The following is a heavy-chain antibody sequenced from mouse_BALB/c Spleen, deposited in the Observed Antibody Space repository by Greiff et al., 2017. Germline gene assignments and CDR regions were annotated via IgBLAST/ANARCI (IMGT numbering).Heavy chain of an antibody. V-gene: IGHV2-2*02. Sequence: QVQLQQSGPGLVQPSQSLSITCTVSGFSLTSYGVHWVRQSPGKGLEWLGVIWSGGSTDYNAAFISRLSISKDNSKSQVFFKMNSLQANDTAIYYCARIGAGFAYWGQGTLVTVSA. D-gene: IGHD1-1*02. J-gene: IGHJ3*01. CDR1: GFSLTSYG. CDR2: IWSGGST. CDR3: ARIGAGFAY.